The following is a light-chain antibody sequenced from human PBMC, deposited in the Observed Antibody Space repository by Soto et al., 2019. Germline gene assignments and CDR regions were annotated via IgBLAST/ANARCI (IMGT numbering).Light chain of an antibody. CDR1: QSLSSSY. Sequence: EIVLTQSPGTLSLSPGERATLSCRASQSLSSSYVVWYQQKPGQAPRLLIYAASRRATGIPDRFSGSGSATEYNLTISRLEPEDFAVYYCQQQGTFGQGTKLEIK. CDR2: AAS. V-gene: IGKV3-20*01. CDR3: QQQGT. J-gene: IGKJ2*01.